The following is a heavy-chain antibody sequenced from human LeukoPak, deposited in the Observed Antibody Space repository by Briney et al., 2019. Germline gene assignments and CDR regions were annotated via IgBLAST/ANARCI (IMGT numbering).Heavy chain of an antibody. CDR1: GGSIISSTYY. J-gene: IGHJ6*02. CDR3: TRSYDSRGYYSYGLDV. Sequence: SETLSLTCTVSGGSIISSTYYWGWIRQPPGKGLEWTGSMYYTGSTYYNPSLKSRVTISVDTSKNPFSLKLSSVTAANTAVYYCTRSYDSRGYYSYGLDVWGQGTTVTVS. D-gene: IGHD3-22*01. V-gene: IGHV4-39*07. CDR2: MYYTGST.